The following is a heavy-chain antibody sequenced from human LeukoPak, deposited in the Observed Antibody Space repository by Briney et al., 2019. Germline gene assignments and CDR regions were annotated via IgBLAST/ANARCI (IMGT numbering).Heavy chain of an antibody. CDR2: IYYTGIT. J-gene: IGHJ6*03. V-gene: IGHV4-39*01. CDR1: GASISGSGYY. CDR3: ARIYGSGSYSSYYYYMDV. Sequence: TSETLSLTCAVSGASISGSGYYLGWIRQPPGKGLEWIGNIYYTGITYYNPSLKSRVTISVDTSKNQFSLKLSSVTAADTAVYYCARIYGSGSYSSYYYYMDVWGKGTTVTISS. D-gene: IGHD3-10*01.